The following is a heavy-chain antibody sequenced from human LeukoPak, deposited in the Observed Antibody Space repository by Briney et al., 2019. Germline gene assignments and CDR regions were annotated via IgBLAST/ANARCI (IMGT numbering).Heavy chain of an antibody. Sequence: ASVKVSCKASGYTFTSYGISWVRQAPGQGLEWMGWISAYNGNTNYAQKLQGRVTMTTDTSTSTAYMELRSLRSDDTVVDYGERGREDSIVVVPAAVEVGCYYYDMDVWGKGTRVTVSS. J-gene: IGHJ6*04. CDR2: ISAYNGNT. CDR3: ERGREDSIVVVPAAVEVGCYYYDMDV. V-gene: IGHV1-18*01. D-gene: IGHD2-2*01. CDR1: GYTFTSYG.